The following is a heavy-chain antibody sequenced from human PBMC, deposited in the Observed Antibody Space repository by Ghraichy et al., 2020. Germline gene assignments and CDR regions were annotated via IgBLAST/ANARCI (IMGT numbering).Heavy chain of an antibody. V-gene: IGHV4-61*01. J-gene: IGHJ3*02. D-gene: IGHD3-22*01. CDR2: IYYSGNT. Sequence: SETLSLTCTVSGGSVSSGSYYWNWIRQPPGKGLEWIGYIYYSGNTNYNPSLKSRVTISVDTSKNQFSLKLSSVTAADTAVYYCARLYYSDSSGYSPRTFDIWGQGTMVTVSS. CDR1: GGSVSSGSYY. CDR3: ARLYYSDSSGYSPRTFDI.